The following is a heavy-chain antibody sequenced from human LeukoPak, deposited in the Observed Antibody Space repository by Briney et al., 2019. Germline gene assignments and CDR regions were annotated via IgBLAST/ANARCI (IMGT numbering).Heavy chain of an antibody. J-gene: IGHJ5*02. V-gene: IGHV3-23*01. CDR1: GFTFSNYD. CDR3: AKGWDGYSLFDP. Sequence: QTGESLRLSCAASGFTFSNYDMSWVRQTPGKGLEWVSAIRGSDGSRYYADSVKGRFTISRDNSKNMVYLQMNGLRAEDTGVYYCAKGWDGYSLFDPWGQGTLVTVSS. CDR2: IRGSDGSR. D-gene: IGHD5-24*01.